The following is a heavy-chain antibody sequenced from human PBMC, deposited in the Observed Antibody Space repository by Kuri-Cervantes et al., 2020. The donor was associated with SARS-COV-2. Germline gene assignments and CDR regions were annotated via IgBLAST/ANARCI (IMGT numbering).Heavy chain of an antibody. CDR3: TITPPGYRYTWWDAFDL. CDR2: SLTKADNYAT. D-gene: IGHD1-1*01. Sequence: GESLKISCAASGFTFSDYYMSWIRQAPGKGLEWVGRSLTKADNYATDLPVSMRSRFTFSRDDSQSTAYLQMNSLTIGDTAVYYCTITPPGYRYTWWDAFDLWGPGTSVTVSS. J-gene: IGHJ3*01. CDR1: GFTFSDYY. V-gene: IGHV3-73*01.